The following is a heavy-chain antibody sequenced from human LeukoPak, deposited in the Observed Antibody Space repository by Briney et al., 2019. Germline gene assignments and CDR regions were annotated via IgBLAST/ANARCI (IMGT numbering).Heavy chain of an antibody. CDR2: ISYNGDET. CDR3: ARDPSVGGFSGSELDF. D-gene: IGHD3-16*01. Sequence: GGSLRLSCAGSGLTFSNYYMHWVRQAPGKGLEYVSAISYNGDETYYGNSVKGRFTISRDNSKNTLYLQMGSLRPEDTAVYYCARDPSVGGFSGSELDFWGQGTLVTVSS. J-gene: IGHJ4*02. CDR1: GLTFSNYY. V-gene: IGHV3-64*01.